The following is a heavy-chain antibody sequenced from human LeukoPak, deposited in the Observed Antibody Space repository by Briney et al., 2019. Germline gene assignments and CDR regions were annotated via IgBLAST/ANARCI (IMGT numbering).Heavy chain of an antibody. CDR1: RGSISSGSYY. D-gene: IGHD3/OR15-3a*01. J-gene: IGHJ4*02. V-gene: IGHV4-39*01. CDR2: IYYSGST. Sequence: PSETLSLTSTVPRGSISSGSYYWGWVRQPPGKGMAWIGTIYYSGSTSYNPPLKSRVTISVDTSKNQFSLKLSSVTAADTAVYYCASGLGPFDYWGQGTLVTVSS. CDR3: ASGLGPFDY.